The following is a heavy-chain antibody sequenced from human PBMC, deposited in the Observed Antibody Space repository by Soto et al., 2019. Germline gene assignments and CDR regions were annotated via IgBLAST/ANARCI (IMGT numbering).Heavy chain of an antibody. CDR1: GGTFNNYA. CDR3: AISLVPPAPTVHYYYGMDV. Sequence: GASVKVSCKASGGTFNNYAISWVRQAPGQGLEWMGGIIPMFGTTNNTQKFQGRVSITADESTSTAYMELSSLRSEDSAMYYCAISLVPPAPTVHYYYGMDVWGQGTTVTVSS. CDR2: IIPMFGTT. J-gene: IGHJ6*02. D-gene: IGHD1-26*01. V-gene: IGHV1-69*13.